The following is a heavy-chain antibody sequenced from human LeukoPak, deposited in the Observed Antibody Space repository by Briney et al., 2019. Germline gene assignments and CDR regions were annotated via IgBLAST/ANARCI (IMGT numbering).Heavy chain of an antibody. Sequence: GGSLRLSCAASGFTFSSYGMNWVRQAPGRGLEWVSSISSSSSYIYYADSVKGRFTISRDNAKNSLYLQMNSLRAEDTAVYYCAREREQQLSPFDVWGQGTLVTVSS. V-gene: IGHV3-21*01. J-gene: IGHJ4*02. CDR2: ISSSSSYI. CDR3: AREREQQLSPFDV. D-gene: IGHD6-13*01. CDR1: GFTFSSYG.